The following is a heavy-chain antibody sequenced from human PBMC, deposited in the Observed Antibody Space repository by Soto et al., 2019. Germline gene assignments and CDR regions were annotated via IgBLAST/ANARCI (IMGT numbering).Heavy chain of an antibody. CDR3: ARPGIAVAGKGGAGAFDI. J-gene: IGHJ3*02. Sequence: GASGKGSSKDLWSTLTQSTIIWGGQAPGERSEWMGGIIPIFGTANYAQKFQGRVTITADESTSTAYMELSSLRSEDTAVYYCARPGIAVAGKGGAGAFDIWGQGTMVTVSS. CDR2: IIPIFGTA. V-gene: IGHV1-69*13. CDR1: WSTLTQST. D-gene: IGHD6-19*01.